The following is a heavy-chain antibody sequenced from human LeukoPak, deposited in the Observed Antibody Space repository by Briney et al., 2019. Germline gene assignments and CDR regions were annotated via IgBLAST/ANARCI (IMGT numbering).Heavy chain of an antibody. CDR2: IYHSGST. J-gene: IGHJ4*02. Sequence: SETLSLTCTVSGGSISSGGYYWSWIRQPPGKGLEWIGYIYHSGSTYYNPSLKSRVTISVDRSKNQFSLKLSSVTAADTAVYYCARGLGYSSSPNFDYWGQGTLVTVSS. CDR1: GGSISSGGYY. V-gene: IGHV4-30-2*01. D-gene: IGHD6-6*01. CDR3: ARGLGYSSSPNFDY.